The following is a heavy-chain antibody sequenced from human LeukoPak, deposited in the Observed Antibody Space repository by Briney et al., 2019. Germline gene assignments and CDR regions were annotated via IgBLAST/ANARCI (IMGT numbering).Heavy chain of an antibody. CDR2: ISGSGGST. CDR3: AKDAGYSSGWYGIDY. CDR1: GFTFSSYA. D-gene: IGHD6-19*01. V-gene: IGHV3-23*01. J-gene: IGHJ4*02. Sequence: GGSLRLSCAASGFTFSSYAMSWVRQAPGKGLEWVSGISGSGGSTYYADSVKGRFTISRDKSRNTLYLRMNSLRAEDTAVHYCAKDAGYSSGWYGIDYWGQGTLVTVSS.